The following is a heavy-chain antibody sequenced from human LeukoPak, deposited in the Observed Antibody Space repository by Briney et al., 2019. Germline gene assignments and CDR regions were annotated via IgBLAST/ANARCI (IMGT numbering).Heavy chain of an antibody. CDR2: IYHSGST. Sequence: SETLSLTCTVSGGSISSSSYYWGWIRQPPGKGLEWIGSIYHSGSTYYNPSLKSRVTISVDTSKNQFSLKLSSVTAADTAVYYCARTGIEQQLTDYWGQGTLVTVSS. CDR1: GGSISSSSYY. CDR3: ARTGIEQQLTDY. J-gene: IGHJ4*02. D-gene: IGHD6-13*01. V-gene: IGHV4-39*07.